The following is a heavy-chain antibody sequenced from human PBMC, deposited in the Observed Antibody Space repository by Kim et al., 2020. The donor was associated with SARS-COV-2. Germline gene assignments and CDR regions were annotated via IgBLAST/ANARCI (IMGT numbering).Heavy chain of an antibody. CDR1: GFTFSDYY. J-gene: IGHJ6*02. D-gene: IGHD3-10*01. CDR2: ISSSSSYT. Sequence: GGSLRLSCAASGFTFSDYYMSWIRQAPGKGLEWVSYISSSSSYTNYADSVKGRFTISRDNAKNSLYLQMNSLRAEDTAVYYCARDRLYYYGSGSYSPEAYYYYGMDVWGQGTTVTVSS. V-gene: IGHV3-11*05. CDR3: ARDRLYYYGSGSYSPEAYYYYGMDV.